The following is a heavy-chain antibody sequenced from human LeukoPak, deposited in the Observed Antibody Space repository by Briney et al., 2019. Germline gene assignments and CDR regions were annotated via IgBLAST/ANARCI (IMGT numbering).Heavy chain of an antibody. J-gene: IGHJ4*02. CDR3: ARDNYDILTGSDY. D-gene: IGHD3-9*01. Sequence: ASVKVSCKASGYTFTSYGISWVRQAPGQGLEWMGWISAYNGNANYAQKLQGRVTMTTDTSTSTAYVELRSLRSDDTAVYYCARDNYDILTGSDYWGQGTLVTVSS. CDR1: GYTFTSYG. V-gene: IGHV1-18*01. CDR2: ISAYNGNA.